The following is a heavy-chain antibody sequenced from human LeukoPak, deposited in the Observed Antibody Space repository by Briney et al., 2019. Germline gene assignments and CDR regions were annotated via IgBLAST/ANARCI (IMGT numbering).Heavy chain of an antibody. Sequence: SETLSLTCAVSGGSISSYYWSWIRQPPGKGLEWIGYIYHSGTTNYNPSHKSRVTISVDMSKSQYSLKLSSVTAADTAIYYCARNIVGPRQVDYWGQGTLVTVSS. J-gene: IGHJ4*02. CDR2: IYHSGTT. D-gene: IGHD1-26*01. CDR1: GGSISSYY. V-gene: IGHV4-59*01. CDR3: ARNIVGPRQVDY.